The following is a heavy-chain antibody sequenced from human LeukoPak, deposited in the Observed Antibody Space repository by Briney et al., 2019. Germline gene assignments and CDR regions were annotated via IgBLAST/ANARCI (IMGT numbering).Heavy chain of an antibody. CDR1: GGSISSYY. CDR2: IYYSGST. CDR3: ARLSVAGYDAFDI. J-gene: IGHJ3*02. D-gene: IGHD6-19*01. V-gene: IGHV4-59*12. Sequence: SETLSLTCTVSGGSISSYYWSWIRQPPGKGLEWIGYIYYSGSTNYNPSLKSRVTISVDTSKNQFSLKLSSVTAADTAVYYCARLSVAGYDAFDIWGQGTMVTVSS.